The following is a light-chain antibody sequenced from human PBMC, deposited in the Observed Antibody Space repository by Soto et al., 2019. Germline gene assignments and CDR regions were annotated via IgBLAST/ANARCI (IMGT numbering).Light chain of an antibody. V-gene: IGKV3-11*01. J-gene: IGKJ1*01. CDR2: DAS. CDR1: QSVSNY. CDR3: QHHSGPPT. Sequence: EIEWTQSPANLSVSAGDRAPIPCRASQSVSNYLAWYQQKPGQAPRLLIYDASYRATGIPARFSGGCSATDFPLTISSLHPDDSADYYCQHHSGPPTFGQGTKVDIK.